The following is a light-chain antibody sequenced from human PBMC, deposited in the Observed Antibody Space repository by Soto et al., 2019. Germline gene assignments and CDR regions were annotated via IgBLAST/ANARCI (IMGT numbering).Light chain of an antibody. CDR3: QQYGSSSIYP. V-gene: IGKV3-20*01. Sequence: EIVLTQSPGTLSLSPGERATLSCRASQSVSSSYLAWYQQKPGQAPRLLIYGASSKATCIPDRFSGSRSGTDCPLTIIILEPEDLPVYYCQQYGSSSIYPFDQAAPLEIK. CDR2: GAS. CDR1: QSVSSSY. J-gene: IGKJ2*01.